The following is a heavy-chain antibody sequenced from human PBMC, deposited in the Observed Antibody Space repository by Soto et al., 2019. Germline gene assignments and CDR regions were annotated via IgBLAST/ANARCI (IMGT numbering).Heavy chain of an antibody. D-gene: IGHD3-22*01. J-gene: IGHJ5*01. CDR2: INHSGRV. Sequence: PSDTLSLTCAVYGGSVSGHSWAWIRQSPGKGLEWIGDINHSGRVNYSPSLKSRVTISLDTSKNQFSLTLSAVTAADTAMYYCSTRAYDTSGYYRFDPWGQGTLVTVSS. CDR1: GGSVSGHS. CDR3: STRAYDTSGYYRFDP. V-gene: IGHV4-34*01.